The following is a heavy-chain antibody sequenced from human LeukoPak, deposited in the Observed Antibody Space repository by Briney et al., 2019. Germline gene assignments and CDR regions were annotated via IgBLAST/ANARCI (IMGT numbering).Heavy chain of an antibody. Sequence: SETLSLTCAVYGGSFSGYYWSWIRQHPGKGLEWIGYIYYSGSTYYNPSLKSRVTISVDTSKNQFSLKLSSVTAADTAVYYCARESTMIVVANDAFDIWGQGTMVTVSS. J-gene: IGHJ3*02. CDR3: ARESTMIVVANDAFDI. CDR2: IYYSGST. CDR1: GGSFSGYY. D-gene: IGHD3-22*01. V-gene: IGHV4-31*11.